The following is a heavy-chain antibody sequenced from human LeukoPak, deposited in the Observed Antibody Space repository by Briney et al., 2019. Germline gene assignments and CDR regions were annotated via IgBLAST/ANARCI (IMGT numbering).Heavy chain of an antibody. J-gene: IGHJ6*03. CDR3: AKLYDSNAYYYMDV. Sequence: GGSLRLSCAASGFTFSNYAMSWVRQAPGKGLEWVSVTSGTGGNTYYADSVKGRFTISRDNSDNTLDLQMNSLRAEDTAVYYCAKLYDSNAYYYMDVWGTGTTVTVSS. CDR1: GFTFSNYA. D-gene: IGHD3-22*01. V-gene: IGHV3-23*01. CDR2: TSGTGGNT.